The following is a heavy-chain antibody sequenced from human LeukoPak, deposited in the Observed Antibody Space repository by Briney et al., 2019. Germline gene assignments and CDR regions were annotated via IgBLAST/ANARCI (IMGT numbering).Heavy chain of an antibody. CDR1: GFPFSIYA. CDR2: ISYDGSNK. CDR3: ARVGNWSGGSCYFDY. D-gene: IGHD2-15*01. J-gene: IGHJ4*02. Sequence: GGPLSLSCGASGFPFSIYAMHWLRQAPGRGLEGVAVISYDGSNKYYAVSVEGRFNISRDNSKHALYLEMNSLRAEDTAVYYCARVGNWSGGSCYFDYWGQGTLVSVSS. V-gene: IGHV3-30-3*01.